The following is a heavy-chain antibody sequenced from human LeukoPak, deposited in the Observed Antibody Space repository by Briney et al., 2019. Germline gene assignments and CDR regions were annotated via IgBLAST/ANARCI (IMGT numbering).Heavy chain of an antibody. Sequence: SGGSLRLSCAASGFTFSSYAMSWVRQAPGKGLEWVSAISGSGGSTYYADSVKGRFTISRDNSKNTLYLQMNSLRAEDTAVYYCAKGGSYHDAFDIWGQGTMVTVSS. V-gene: IGHV3-23*01. CDR2: ISGSGGST. CDR1: GFTFSSYA. J-gene: IGHJ3*02. CDR3: AKGGSYHDAFDI. D-gene: IGHD1-26*01.